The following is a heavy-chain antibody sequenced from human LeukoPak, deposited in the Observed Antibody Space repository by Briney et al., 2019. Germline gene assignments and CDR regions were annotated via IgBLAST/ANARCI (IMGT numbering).Heavy chain of an antibody. CDR3: ARVPSTTHFDY. CDR2: IYYSGST. J-gene: IGHJ4*02. D-gene: IGHD1-26*01. CDR1: GGSISSGDYY. V-gene: IGHV4-30-4*01. Sequence: SQTLSLTCTVSGGSISSGDYYWSWIRQPPGTGLEWIGYIYYSGSTYYNLSLKSRVTISVDTSKNQFSLKLSSVTAADTAVYYCARVPSTTHFDYWGQGTLVTVSS.